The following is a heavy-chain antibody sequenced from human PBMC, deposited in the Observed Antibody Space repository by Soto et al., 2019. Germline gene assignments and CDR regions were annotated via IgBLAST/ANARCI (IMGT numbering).Heavy chain of an antibody. Sequence: ASVKVSCKASGYTFTSYGISWVRQAPGQGLEWMGWISAYNGNTNYAQKLQGRVTMTTDTSTSTAYMELRSLRSDDTAVYYCAREPPRGNIVVVPAALGYGMDVWGQGTTVTVSS. J-gene: IGHJ6*02. CDR3: AREPPRGNIVVVPAALGYGMDV. V-gene: IGHV1-18*04. CDR1: GYTFTSYG. D-gene: IGHD2-2*01. CDR2: ISAYNGNT.